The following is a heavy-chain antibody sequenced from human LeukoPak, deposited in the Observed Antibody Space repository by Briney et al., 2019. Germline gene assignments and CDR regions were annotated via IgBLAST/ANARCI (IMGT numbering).Heavy chain of an antibody. CDR1: GFTFDDYS. J-gene: IGHJ4*02. CDR3: AKGFDSSGYLFDY. Sequence: GTSLTLSGAASGFTFDDYSMHWVRQAPWKGLEWVSGISWNSGSIGYADSVKGRFTISRDNAKNSLYLQMNSLRAEDTALYYCAKGFDSSGYLFDYWGQGTLVTVSS. CDR2: ISWNSGSI. V-gene: IGHV3-9*01. D-gene: IGHD3-22*01.